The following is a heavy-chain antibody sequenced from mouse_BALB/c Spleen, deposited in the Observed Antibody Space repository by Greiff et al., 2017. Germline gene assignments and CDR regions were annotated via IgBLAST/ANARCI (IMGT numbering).Heavy chain of an antibody. D-gene: IGHD2-4*01. CDR2: IYPSDSYT. J-gene: IGHJ3*01. Sequence: VKLQQPGADLVRPGASVKLSCKASGYTFTSYWINWVKQRPGQGLEWIGNIYPSDSYTNYNQKFKDKATLTVDKSSSTAYMQLSSPTSEDSAVYCCTRSYDYDPFADWGQGTLVTVSA. V-gene: IGHV1-69*02. CDR1: GYTFTSYW. CDR3: TRSYDYDPFAD.